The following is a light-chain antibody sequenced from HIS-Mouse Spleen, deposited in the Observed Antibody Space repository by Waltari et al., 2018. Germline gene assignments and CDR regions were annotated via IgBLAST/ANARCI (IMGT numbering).Light chain of an antibody. CDR1: NIGSKS. CDR2: DDS. J-gene: IGLJ1*01. CDR3: QVWDSSSDRV. Sequence: SYVLTQPPSVSVAPGQTARSTCGGNNIGSKSLHWYQQKPGQAPVLVVYDDSDRPSGNPERFSGSNSGNTATLTISRVEAGDEADYYCQVWDSSSDRVFGTGTKVTVL. V-gene: IGLV3-21*02.